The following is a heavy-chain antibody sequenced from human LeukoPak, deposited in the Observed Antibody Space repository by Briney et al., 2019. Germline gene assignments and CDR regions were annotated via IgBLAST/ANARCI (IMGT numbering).Heavy chain of an antibody. CDR3: ARVQGHPPNGLDI. CDR2: INSDGSST. D-gene: IGHD2-8*01. Sequence: GGSLRPSCAASGFTFSSYWMHWVRQAPGKGLVWVSRINSDGSSTSYADSVKGRFTISRDNAKNTLYLQMNSLRAEDTAAYYCARVQGHPPNGLDIWGQGTMVTVSS. J-gene: IGHJ3*02. V-gene: IGHV3-74*01. CDR1: GFTFSSYW.